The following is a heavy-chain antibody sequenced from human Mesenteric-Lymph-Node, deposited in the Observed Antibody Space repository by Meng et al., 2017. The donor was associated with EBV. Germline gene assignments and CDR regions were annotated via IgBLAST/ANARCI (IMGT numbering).Heavy chain of an antibody. CDR2: MYYTGGT. V-gene: IGHV4-39*01. J-gene: IGHJ4*02. Sequence: QLQLQESGPGLVKPSETLSLTGTVSGASISTSSSYWGWIRQPPGKGLEWIGSMYYTGGTYYNPSLNSRVTISLETANNQFSLRLTSVTAADTAVYYCARSDSSGSSHPFDHWGQGTLVTVSS. CDR3: ARSDSSGSSHPFDH. D-gene: IGHD3-22*01. CDR1: GASISTSSSY.